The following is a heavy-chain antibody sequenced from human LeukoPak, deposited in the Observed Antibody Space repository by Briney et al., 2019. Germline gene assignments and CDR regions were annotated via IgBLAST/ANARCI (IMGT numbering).Heavy chain of an antibody. D-gene: IGHD1-1*01. V-gene: IGHV4-38-2*01. CDR2: IFQRGYS. J-gene: IGHJ5*02. Sequence: SETLSLTCAVSGYSISSGYYWGWIRQPPGKGLQWIGSIFQRGYSYYNPSLKSRVTISVDTSRNQFSLKLSSVTAADTAVYYCARDKETTGNGRPNWFGPWGQGTLVTVSS. CDR3: ARDKETTGNGRPNWFGP. CDR1: GYSISSGYY.